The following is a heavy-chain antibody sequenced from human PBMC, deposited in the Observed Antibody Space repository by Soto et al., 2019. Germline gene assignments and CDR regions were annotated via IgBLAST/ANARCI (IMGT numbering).Heavy chain of an antibody. V-gene: IGHV5-51*01. J-gene: IGHJ6*02. Sequence: GESLKISGDASGYSFTSYWIGWVRQMPGKGLEWMGIIHPGDSDTKYSPSFQGQVTISVDKSITTAYLQWSSLKASDTAMYYCARTPGPEVAASLEYYYFSGMDVWGQGTTVTVSS. CDR3: ARTPGPEVAASLEYYYFSGMDV. D-gene: IGHD2-15*01. CDR2: IHPGDSDT. CDR1: GYSFTSYW.